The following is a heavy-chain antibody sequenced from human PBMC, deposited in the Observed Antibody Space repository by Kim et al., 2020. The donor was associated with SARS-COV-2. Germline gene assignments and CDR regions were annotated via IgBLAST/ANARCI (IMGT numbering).Heavy chain of an antibody. CDR3: ARGGSSSVPLYYYYYGMDV. CDR1: GYTFTSYA. Sequence: ASVKVSCKASGYTFTSYAMHWVRQAPGQRLEWMGWINAGNGNTKYSQKFQGRVTITRDTSASTAYMELSSLRSEDTAVYYCARGGSSSVPLYYYYYGMDVWGQGTTVTVSS. V-gene: IGHV1-3*01. D-gene: IGHD6-6*01. J-gene: IGHJ6*02. CDR2: INAGNGNT.